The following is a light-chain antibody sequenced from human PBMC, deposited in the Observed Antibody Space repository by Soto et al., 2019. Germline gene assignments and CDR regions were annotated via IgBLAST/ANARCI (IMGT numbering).Light chain of an antibody. CDR2: DAS. Sequence: IVLTQSPGILSLSPGERATLSCRASQSVSSSYLGWYQQRPGQAPRLLIYDASSRATGIPDRFRGSGSGTDFTLTISRLEPEDFAVYYCQQYGSTPITFGQGTRLEIK. V-gene: IGKV3-20*01. CDR1: QSVSSSY. CDR3: QQYGSTPIT. J-gene: IGKJ5*01.